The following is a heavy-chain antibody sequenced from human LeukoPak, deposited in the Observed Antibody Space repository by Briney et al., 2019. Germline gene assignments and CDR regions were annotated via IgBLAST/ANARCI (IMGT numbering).Heavy chain of an antibody. CDR1: GYTFTGHY. Sequence: ASVKVSCKASGYTFTGHYMHWVRQAPGQGLEWMAWINPNSGGTNYAQKFQGRVTMSRDTSISTAYMELSRLTSDDTAVYYCARDRYRRTTNYDDSSDYTEVVDYCGQGTLVTVSS. CDR3: ARDRYRRTTNYDDSSDYTEVVDY. J-gene: IGHJ4*02. V-gene: IGHV1-2*02. CDR2: INPNSGGT. D-gene: IGHD3-22*01.